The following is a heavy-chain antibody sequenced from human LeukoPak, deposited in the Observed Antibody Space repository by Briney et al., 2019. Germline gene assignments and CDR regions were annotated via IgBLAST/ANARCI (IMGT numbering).Heavy chain of an antibody. J-gene: IGHJ4*02. CDR3: AKDSQAMGYTGGDY. V-gene: IGHV3-23*01. CDR1: GFTFSSYA. Sequence: GGSLRLSCAASGFTFSSYAMSWVRQAPGKGLAWVSAISGSGGSTYYADSVKGRFTISRDNSKNTLYLQMNSLRAEDTAVYYCAKDSQAMGYTGGDYWGQGTLVTVSS. CDR2: ISGSGGST. D-gene: IGHD5-18*01.